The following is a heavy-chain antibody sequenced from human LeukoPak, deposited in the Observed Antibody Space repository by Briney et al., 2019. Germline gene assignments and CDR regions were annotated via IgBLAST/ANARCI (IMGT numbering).Heavy chain of an antibody. CDR3: AREPLIVVVPAATPGDAFDI. J-gene: IGHJ3*02. CDR1: GGSISSYY. V-gene: IGHV4-4*07. CDR2: IYTSGST. Sequence: PSETLSLTCTVSGGSISSYYWSWIRQPAGKGLEWIGRIYTSGSTNYNPSLKSRVTMSVDTSKNQFSLKLSSVTAADTAVYYCAREPLIVVVPAATPGDAFDIWGQGTMVTISS. D-gene: IGHD2-2*01.